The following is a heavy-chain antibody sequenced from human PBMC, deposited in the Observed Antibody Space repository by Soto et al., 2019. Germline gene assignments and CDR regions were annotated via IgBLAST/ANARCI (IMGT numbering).Heavy chain of an antibody. CDR2: ISYDGSNK. CDR1: GFTFSSYA. D-gene: IGHD6-13*01. CDR3: ARVPRIAAAGPASYYFDY. Sequence: QVQLVESGGGVVQPGRSLRLSCAASGFTFSSYAMHWVRQAPGKGLEWVAVISYDGSNKYYADSVKGRFTISRDNSKNSLYLQMNSLRAEDTAVYYCARVPRIAAAGPASYYFDYWGQGTLVTVSS. J-gene: IGHJ4*02. V-gene: IGHV3-30-3*01.